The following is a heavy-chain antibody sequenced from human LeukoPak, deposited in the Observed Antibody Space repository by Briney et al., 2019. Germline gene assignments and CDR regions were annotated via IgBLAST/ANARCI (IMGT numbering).Heavy chain of an antibody. Sequence: GGSLRLSCAASGFAFSSYDMHWVRQASGKGLEWVSSIASSSSYIYYADSMKGRFTISRDNAKHSLYLQMNSLRAEDTAVYYCARDVPLDYWGQGTLVTVSS. CDR1: GFAFSSYD. D-gene: IGHD3-10*02. V-gene: IGHV3-21*01. J-gene: IGHJ4*02. CDR2: IASSSSYI. CDR3: ARDVPLDY.